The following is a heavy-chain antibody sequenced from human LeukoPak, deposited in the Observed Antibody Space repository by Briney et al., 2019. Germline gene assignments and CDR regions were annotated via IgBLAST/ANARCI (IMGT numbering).Heavy chain of an antibody. V-gene: IGHV1-24*01. J-gene: IGHJ5*02. Sequence: ASVKVSCKVSGYTLTELSMHWVRQAPGKGLEWMGGFDPEDGETIYAQKFQGRVTMTRDTSTSTVYMELSSLRSEDTAVYYCARGRRITMIVVVANWFDPWGQGTLVTVSS. CDR2: FDPEDGET. CDR1: GYTLTELS. D-gene: IGHD3-22*01. CDR3: ARGRRITMIVVVANWFDP.